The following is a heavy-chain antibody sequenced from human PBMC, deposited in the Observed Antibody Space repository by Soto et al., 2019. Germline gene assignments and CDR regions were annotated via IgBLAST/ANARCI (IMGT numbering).Heavy chain of an antibody. CDR3: ARDKTGAFDI. CDR2: VYYSGST. J-gene: IGHJ3*02. V-gene: IGHV4-59*12. Sequence: SETLSLTCTVSGGSISSYYWSWIRQPPGKGLEWIGYVYYSGSTNYNPSLKSRVTISVDTSKNQFSLKLSSVTAADTGVYYCARDKTGAFDIWGQGTMVTVS. CDR1: GGSISSYY.